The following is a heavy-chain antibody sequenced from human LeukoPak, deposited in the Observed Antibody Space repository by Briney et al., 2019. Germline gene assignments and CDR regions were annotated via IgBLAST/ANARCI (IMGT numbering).Heavy chain of an antibody. CDR1: GYTFTGYY. Sequence: ASVKVSCKASGYTFTGYYMHWVRQAPGQGLEWRGRINPNSGGTNYAQTFQGRVTMTRDTSISTAYMELSRLRSDDTAVYYCARGLTGTTDYWGQGTLVTVSS. J-gene: IGHJ4*02. CDR2: INPNSGGT. V-gene: IGHV1-2*06. D-gene: IGHD1-20*01. CDR3: ARGLTGTTDY.